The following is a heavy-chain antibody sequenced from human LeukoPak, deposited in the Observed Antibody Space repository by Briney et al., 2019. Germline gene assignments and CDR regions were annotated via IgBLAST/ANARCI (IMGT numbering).Heavy chain of an antibody. CDR1: GGSISSYY. CDR2: IYYSGTT. Sequence: SETLSLTCTASGGSISSYYWSWIRQPPGKGLEWIGYIYYSGTTNYNPSLKSRVTISVDTSKDQFSLKLSSVTAADTAVYYCARRGGGSWYFDSWGQGTLVTVSS. CDR3: ARRGGGSWYFDS. D-gene: IGHD6-13*01. V-gene: IGHV4-59*08. J-gene: IGHJ4*02.